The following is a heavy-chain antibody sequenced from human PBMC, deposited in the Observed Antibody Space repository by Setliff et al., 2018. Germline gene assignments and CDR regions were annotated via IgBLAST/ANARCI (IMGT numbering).Heavy chain of an antibody. CDR1: GFTFSTYV. CDR3: MKKIIAGGGPPYDYFDY. V-gene: IGHV3-23*01. D-gene: IGHD1-26*01. J-gene: IGHJ4*02. CDR2: IHGEGINT. Sequence: QPGGSLRLSCAASGFTFSTYVMTWVRQAPGKGLEWVSSIHGEGINTYYADSVKGRFTISRDNSKNTLFLQMNSLRAEDTAVYYCMKKIIAGGGPPYDYFDYWGQGTLVTVSS.